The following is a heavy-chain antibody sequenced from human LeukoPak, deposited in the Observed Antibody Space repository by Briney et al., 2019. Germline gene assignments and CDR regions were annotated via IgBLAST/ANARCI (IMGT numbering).Heavy chain of an antibody. V-gene: IGHV4-4*07. Sequence: PSETLSLTCTVSGDSISSNFWSWIRQPAGKGLEWIGRIYTSGSANYNPSLKSRVTMSVDTSKNQFSLKVTSVTAADTAVYYCAKSPSGRGGYSWFDPWGQGTLVTVSS. CDR3: AKSPSGRGGYSWFDP. D-gene: IGHD3-10*01. CDR2: IYTSGSA. CDR1: GDSISSNF. J-gene: IGHJ5*02.